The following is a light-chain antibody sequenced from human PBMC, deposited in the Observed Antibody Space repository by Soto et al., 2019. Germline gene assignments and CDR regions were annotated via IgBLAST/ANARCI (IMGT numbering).Light chain of an antibody. Sequence: DIVMTQSPLSLPVTPGEPVSISCRSSQSLLHSNGYNYLDWYLQKPGQSLQLLIYLGSNRASGVPDRFSGSVSGTDFTLKISSVEAEDVWVYYCMQALQTPRAFGQGTKVEIK. J-gene: IGKJ1*01. CDR2: LGS. V-gene: IGKV2-28*01. CDR1: QSLLHSNGYNY. CDR3: MQALQTPRA.